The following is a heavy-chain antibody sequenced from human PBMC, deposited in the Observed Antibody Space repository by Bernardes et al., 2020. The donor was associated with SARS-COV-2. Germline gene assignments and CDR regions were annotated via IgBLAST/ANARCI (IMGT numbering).Heavy chain of an antibody. Sequence: GGSLRLSCVASGFNFATYKMSWVRQAPGEGLEWLSHISCGGSYTYYTDSVTARFTISRDNAKNSLYLQMNSLRDEDTAVYYCARGSLFYHNDEGPFHSWGQGTLVTVSS. CDR3: ARGSLFYHNDEGPFHS. CDR1: GFNFATYK. J-gene: IGHJ4*02. V-gene: IGHV3-48*02. CDR2: ISCGGSYT. D-gene: IGHD2-2*01.